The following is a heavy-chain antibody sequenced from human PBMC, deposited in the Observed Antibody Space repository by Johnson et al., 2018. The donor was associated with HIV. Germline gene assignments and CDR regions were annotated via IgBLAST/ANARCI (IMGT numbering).Heavy chain of an antibody. J-gene: IGHJ3*02. CDR2: ISSDGGST. D-gene: IGHD4-17*01. CDR1: GFPFSTYA. CDR3: ARDSTPWGGDYVGYAFDI. V-gene: IGHV3-64*01. Sequence: VQLVESGGGLVQPGGSLRLSCTASGFPFSTYAMHWVRQAPGKGLEYVSAISSDGGSTYYANSVKGTFTISRDNSKNTLYLQMGSLRAEDTAVYYCARDSTPWGGDYVGYAFDIWGRGTMVTVSS.